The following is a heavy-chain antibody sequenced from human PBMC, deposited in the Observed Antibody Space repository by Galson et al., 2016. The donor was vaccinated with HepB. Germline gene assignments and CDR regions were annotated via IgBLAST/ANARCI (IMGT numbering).Heavy chain of an antibody. CDR3: ARPTLRLLEWLPFDP. J-gene: IGHJ5*02. CDR2: LSFDGSNP. CDR1: GFTFSDYA. V-gene: IGHV3-30*15. D-gene: IGHD3-3*01. Sequence: SLRLSCAASGFTFSDYAMHWVRQAPGKGLEWVAVLSFDGSNPYYADSVKGRFTISRDNSKNTLFLHMRSLRPEDTAVYYCARPTLRLLEWLPFDPWGQGTLVIVSS.